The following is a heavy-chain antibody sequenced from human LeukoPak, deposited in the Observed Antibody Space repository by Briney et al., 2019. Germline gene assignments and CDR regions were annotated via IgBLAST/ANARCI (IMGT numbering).Heavy chain of an antibody. CDR1: GYTFSGYY. CDR2: INPNSGGS. D-gene: IGHD1-1*01. J-gene: IGHJ4*02. CDR3: ARGQRFSDY. V-gene: IGHV1-2*02. Sequence: ASVKVSCKASGYTFSGYYMHWVRQAPGQGLQWMGWINPNSGGSKFAQKLQGRVTMTRDTSISTAYMELSSLRSDDTAVYYCARGQRFSDYWGQGTLVTVSS.